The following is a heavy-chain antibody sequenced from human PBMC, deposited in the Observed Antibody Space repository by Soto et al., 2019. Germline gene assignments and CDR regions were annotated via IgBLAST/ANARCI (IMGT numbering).Heavy chain of an antibody. Sequence: QEQLVESGGGVVQPGRSLRLSCTASGFRFRSYGMYWVRQTPAKGLEWVAVISNDGSQKDYADSVKGRFTISRDNSKATLFLQMNSLRTEDTAVYYCAKVWQWLVRRNFDAFDIWGQGTMVTVSS. CDR3: AKVWQWLVRRNFDAFDI. CDR2: ISNDGSQK. CDR1: GFRFRSYG. J-gene: IGHJ3*02. D-gene: IGHD6-19*01. V-gene: IGHV3-30*18.